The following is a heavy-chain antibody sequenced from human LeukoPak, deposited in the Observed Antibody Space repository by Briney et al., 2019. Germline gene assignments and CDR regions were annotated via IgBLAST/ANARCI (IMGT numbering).Heavy chain of an antibody. Sequence: SETLSLTCTVSGGSISSYYWSWIRQPPGKGLEWIGYIYYSGSTDYNPSLKSRVAISVDTSKNQFSLKLSSVTAADTAVYYCAREGVTKYYFDYWGQGTLVTVSS. CDR2: IYYSGST. V-gene: IGHV4-59*01. CDR1: GGSISSYY. CDR3: AREGVTKYYFDY. J-gene: IGHJ4*02. D-gene: IGHD4-11*01.